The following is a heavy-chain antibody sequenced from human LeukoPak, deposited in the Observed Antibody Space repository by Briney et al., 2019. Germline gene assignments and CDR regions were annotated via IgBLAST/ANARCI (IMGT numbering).Heavy chain of an antibody. Sequence: ASVKVSCKASGYTFTSYGISWVRQAPGQGLEWMGWISAYNGNTNYAQKLQGRVTMTTDTSTSTAYMGLRSLRSDDTAVYYWAREPGIAAAATPWFDPWGQGTLVTVSS. CDR1: GYTFTSYG. J-gene: IGHJ5*02. CDR2: ISAYNGNT. CDR3: AREPGIAAAATPWFDP. D-gene: IGHD6-13*01. V-gene: IGHV1-18*01.